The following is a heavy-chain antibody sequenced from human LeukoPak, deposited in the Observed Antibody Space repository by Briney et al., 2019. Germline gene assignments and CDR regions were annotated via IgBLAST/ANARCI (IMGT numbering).Heavy chain of an antibody. CDR3: ARAGYYDFWSGYYSYFDY. V-gene: IGHV4-61*08. CDR2: IYYSGST. J-gene: IGHJ4*02. CDR1: GGSISSNDYY. D-gene: IGHD3-3*01. Sequence: SQTLSLTCAVSGGSISSNDYYWNWIRQPPGKGLEWIGYIYYSGSTNYNPSLKSRVTISVDTSKNQFSLKLSSVTAADTAVYYCARAGYYDFWSGYYSYFDYWGQGTLVTVSS.